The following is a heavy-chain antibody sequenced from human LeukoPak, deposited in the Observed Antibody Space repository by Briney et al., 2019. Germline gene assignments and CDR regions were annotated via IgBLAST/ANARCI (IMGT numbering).Heavy chain of an antibody. CDR1: GFTFSSYA. V-gene: IGHV3-30*04. CDR2: ISYDGSNK. D-gene: IGHD4-23*01. Sequence: GGSLRLSCAASGFTFSSYAMHWVRQAPGKGLEWVAVISYDGSNKYYADSVKGRFTISRDNAKNSLYLQMNSLRAEDTAVYYCARDRLPRTTVVRFDYWGQGTLVTVSS. J-gene: IGHJ4*02. CDR3: ARDRLPRTTVVRFDY.